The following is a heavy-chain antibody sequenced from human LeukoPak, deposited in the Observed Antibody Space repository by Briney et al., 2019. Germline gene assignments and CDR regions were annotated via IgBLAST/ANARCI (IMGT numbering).Heavy chain of an antibody. D-gene: IGHD3-22*01. V-gene: IGHV3-30*18. CDR2: ISYDGGNK. Sequence: GGSLRLSCAASGFTFSSYGMHWVRQAPGKGLEWVAVISYDGGNKYYADSVKGRFTISRDNSKNTLYLQMNSLRAEDTAVYYCAKDAHYYDTGPATDYWGQGTLVTVSS. CDR3: AKDAHYYDTGPATDY. CDR1: GFTFSSYG. J-gene: IGHJ4*02.